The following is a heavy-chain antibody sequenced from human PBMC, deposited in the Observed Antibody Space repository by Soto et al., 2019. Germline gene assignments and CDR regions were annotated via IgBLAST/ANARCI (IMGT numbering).Heavy chain of an antibody. D-gene: IGHD1-26*01. V-gene: IGHV1-18*01. CDR2: ISAYHGNT. Sequence: QVQLVQSGAEVKKPGASVKVSCKASGYTFTSYGISWVRQAPGQGLEWMGWISAYHGNTNYAQKPRGRDTMTTTTSTSTDYMELRGLRSDDTAVYYCARDHHAVSNSGWLGYYMDVWGKGTTVTVSS. CDR1: GYTFTSYG. J-gene: IGHJ6*03. CDR3: ARDHHAVSNSGWLGYYMDV.